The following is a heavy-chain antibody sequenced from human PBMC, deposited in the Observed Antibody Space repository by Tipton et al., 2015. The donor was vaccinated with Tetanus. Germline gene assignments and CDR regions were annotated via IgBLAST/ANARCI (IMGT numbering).Heavy chain of an antibody. V-gene: IGHV3-11*01. CDR1: GLSFSDYF. D-gene: IGHD1-7*01. J-gene: IGHJ4*02. CDR2: ISDTASTI. Sequence: SLRLSCAASGLSFSDYFMGWVRQAPGEGLEWISYISDTASTIHYADSVRGRFTISRDNAKESLFLEMNSLRAEDTAVYYCARVTELTWRYFDYWGQGTLVTVSS. CDR3: ARVTELTWRYFDY.